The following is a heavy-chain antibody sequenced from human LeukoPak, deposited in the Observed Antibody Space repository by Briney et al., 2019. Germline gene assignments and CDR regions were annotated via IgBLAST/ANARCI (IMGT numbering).Heavy chain of an antibody. J-gene: IGHJ4*02. CDR2: ISGHNGHT. CDR3: ARGPGIAVAGVFDY. V-gene: IGHV1-18*04. Sequence: ASVKVSCKASGYTFTSYGINWVRQAPGQGLEWMGWISGHNGHTNYVQKMQGRVTMTTDTSTNTAYMELRNLTSYDTAVYYCARGPGIAVAGVFDYWGQGSLVTVSS. D-gene: IGHD6-19*01. CDR1: GYTFTSYG.